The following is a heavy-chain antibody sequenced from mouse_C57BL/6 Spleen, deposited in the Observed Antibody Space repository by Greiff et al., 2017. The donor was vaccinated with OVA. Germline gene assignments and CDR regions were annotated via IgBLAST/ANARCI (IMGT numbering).Heavy chain of an antibody. Sequence: QVQLQQPGAELVKPGASVKLSCKASGYTFTSYWMHWVKQRPGQGLEWIGMIHPNSGSTNYNEKFKSKATLTVDKSSSTAYMQLSSLTSEDSAVYYCARESEDYDLDYWGQGTTLTVSS. CDR1: GYTFTSYW. CDR2: IHPNSGST. D-gene: IGHD2-4*01. J-gene: IGHJ2*01. CDR3: ARESEDYDLDY. V-gene: IGHV1-64*01.